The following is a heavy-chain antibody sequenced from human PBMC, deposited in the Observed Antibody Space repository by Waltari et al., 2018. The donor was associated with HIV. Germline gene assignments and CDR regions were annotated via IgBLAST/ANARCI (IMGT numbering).Heavy chain of an antibody. CDR3: ARLTSFGVADV. CDR2: IYYSGST. J-gene: IGHJ6*02. D-gene: IGHD3-3*01. V-gene: IGHV4-39*01. CDR1: GGPISSSSYY. Sequence: QLQLQESGPGLVKPSETLSLTCTVSGGPISSSSYYWGWIRQPPGKGLEWIGSIYYSGSTYYNPSLKSRVTISVDTSKNQFSLKLSSVTAADTAVYYCARLTSFGVADVWGQGTTVTVSS.